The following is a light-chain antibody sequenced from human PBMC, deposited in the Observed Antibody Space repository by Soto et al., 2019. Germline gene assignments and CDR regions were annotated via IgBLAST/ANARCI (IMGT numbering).Light chain of an antibody. CDR3: QQYNNWPRT. CDR2: GAS. Sequence: EIVMTQSPATLSVSPGERATVSCRASQSVSSNLAWYQQKPGQAPRLLIYGASTRATGIPARFSDSGSGTEFTLTIGSLQSEDFAVYYCQQYNNWPRTCGQGTKLEIK. J-gene: IGKJ2*01. V-gene: IGKV3-15*01. CDR1: QSVSSN.